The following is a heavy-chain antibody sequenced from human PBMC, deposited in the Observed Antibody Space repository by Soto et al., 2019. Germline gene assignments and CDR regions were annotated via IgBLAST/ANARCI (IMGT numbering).Heavy chain of an antibody. CDR1: GFTFGDYA. D-gene: IGHD6-6*01. J-gene: IGHJ3*02. CDR2: IRSKAYGGTT. V-gene: IGHV3-49*03. Sequence: EVQLVESGGGLVQPGRSLRLSCTASGFTFGDYAMSWIRQAPGKGLEWVGFIRSKAYGGTTEYAASVKGRFTISRDDSKSIAYMQMNSLKTEDTAVYYCSRVLSQYGRSSDAFDIWGQGTTVTVSS. CDR3: SRVLSQYGRSSDAFDI.